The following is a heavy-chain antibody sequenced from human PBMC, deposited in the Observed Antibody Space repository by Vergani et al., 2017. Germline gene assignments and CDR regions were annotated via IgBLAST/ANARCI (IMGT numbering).Heavy chain of an antibody. V-gene: IGHV3-48*01. Sequence: EVQLVESGGGLVQPGGSLRLSCAASGSTFSSYAMNWVRQAPGKGLEWVSYISRSSSTIYYADSVKGRFTISRDNAKNSLHLQMNNLRAEDTAVYYCAGQSRDVFCTNGVCPLGYWGQGALGTVSS. CDR2: ISRSSSTI. D-gene: IGHD2-8*01. CDR1: GSTFSSYA. CDR3: AGQSRDVFCTNGVCPLGY. J-gene: IGHJ4*02.